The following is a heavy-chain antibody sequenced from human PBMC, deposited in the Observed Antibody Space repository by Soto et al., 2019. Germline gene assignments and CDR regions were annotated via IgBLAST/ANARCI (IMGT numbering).Heavy chain of an antibody. V-gene: IGHV1-46*01. CDR2: INPRGGDS. Sequence: QGQLVQSGAEMKTPGASVEVSCKASGYRFVDYYIHWVRQAPGQGLEWMGIINPRGGDSRYAQKFQGGFTVTMDTSTSTVYMDLRSLTSEDTAVYYCARVHCGGDCRPGEWFYYYGMDVWGQGTTVTVSS. J-gene: IGHJ6*02. CDR3: ARVHCGGDCRPGEWFYYYGMDV. D-gene: IGHD2-21*02. CDR1: GYRFVDYY.